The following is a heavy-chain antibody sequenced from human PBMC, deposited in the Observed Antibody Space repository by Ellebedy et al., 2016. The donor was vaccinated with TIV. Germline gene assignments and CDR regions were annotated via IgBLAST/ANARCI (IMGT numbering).Heavy chain of an antibody. CDR2: INHSGST. Sequence: MPSETLSLTCAVYGGSFSGYYWSWIRQPPGKGLEWIGEINHSGSTNYNPSLKSRVTISVDTSKNQFSLKLSSVTAADTAVYYCARDRGIVPAATDWFDPWGQGTLVTVSS. CDR1: GGSFSGYY. J-gene: IGHJ5*02. V-gene: IGHV4-34*01. D-gene: IGHD2-2*01. CDR3: ARDRGIVPAATDWFDP.